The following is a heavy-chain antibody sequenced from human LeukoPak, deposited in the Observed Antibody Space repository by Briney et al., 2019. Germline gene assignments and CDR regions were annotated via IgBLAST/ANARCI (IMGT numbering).Heavy chain of an antibody. CDR3: ARAGDYGGNYYYYYMDV. CDR2: IYYSGST. CDR1: GGSISSYY. V-gene: IGHV4-59*01. Sequence: SETLSLTCTVSGGSISSYYWSWIRQPPGKGLEWIGYIYYSGSTNYNPSLKSRVTISVDTSKNQFSLKLSSVTAADTAVYYCARAGDYGGNYYYYYMDVWGKGTTVTVSS. J-gene: IGHJ6*03. D-gene: IGHD4-23*01.